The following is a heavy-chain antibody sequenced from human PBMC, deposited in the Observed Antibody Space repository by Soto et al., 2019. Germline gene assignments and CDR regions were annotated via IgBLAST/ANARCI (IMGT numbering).Heavy chain of an antibody. CDR3: VRLIGNSWLDF. J-gene: IGHJ5*01. D-gene: IGHD1-26*01. Sequence: SETLSLTCAISGDSVSSSSVTWNWIRQSPSRGLEWLGRTYYRSKWYNDYAESVKSRITINPDTSKNQFSLHLNSVTPEDAAVYYCVRLIGNSWLDFWGQGTLVTVSS. V-gene: IGHV6-1*01. CDR1: GDSVSSSSVT. CDR2: TYYRSKWYN.